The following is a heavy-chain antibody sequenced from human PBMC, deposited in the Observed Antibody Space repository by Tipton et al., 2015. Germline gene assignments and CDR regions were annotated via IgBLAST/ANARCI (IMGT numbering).Heavy chain of an antibody. CDR1: AYSISSDYY. J-gene: IGHJ4*02. V-gene: IGHV4-38-2*01. D-gene: IGHD3-9*01. Sequence: TLSLTCAVSAYSISSDYYWGWIRQPPGKGLEWIGSISHSGNTYYNPSLKSRVTISIDTSRNLFSLKLSSVTAADTAVYYCACQDYDILTRDYQTVDYWGQGTLVTVSS. CDR2: ISHSGNT. CDR3: ACQDYDILTRDYQTVDY.